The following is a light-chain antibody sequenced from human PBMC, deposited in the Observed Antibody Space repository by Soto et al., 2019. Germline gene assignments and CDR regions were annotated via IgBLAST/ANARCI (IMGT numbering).Light chain of an antibody. CDR2: KAS. CDR1: QTISSW. CDR3: KHYKSYSEA. J-gene: IGKJ1*01. V-gene: IGKV1-5*03. Sequence: DIQMTQSPSTLSGSVGDRVTITCRASQTISSWLAWYQQKPGKAPKLLIYKASTLKSGFPSRFSGSGSGTEFTLTIISLQPDDFATDACKHYKSYSEAFGQGTKVELK.